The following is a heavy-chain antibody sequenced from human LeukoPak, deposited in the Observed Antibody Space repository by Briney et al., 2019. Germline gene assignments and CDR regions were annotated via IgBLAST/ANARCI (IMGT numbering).Heavy chain of an antibody. V-gene: IGHV3-33*01. CDR2: IWYDGSNK. Sequence: PGGSLRLSCAASGFTFSSYGMHWVRQAPGKGLEWVAVIWYDGSNKYYADSVKGRFTISRDNSKNTLYLQMNRLRAEDTAVYYCARGFGVSPANDPGWFDPWGQGTLVTVSS. D-gene: IGHD3-3*01. CDR3: ARGFGVSPANDPGWFDP. J-gene: IGHJ5*02. CDR1: GFTFSSYG.